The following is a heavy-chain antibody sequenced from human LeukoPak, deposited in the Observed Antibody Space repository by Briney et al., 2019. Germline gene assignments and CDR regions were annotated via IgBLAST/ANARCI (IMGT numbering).Heavy chain of an antibody. J-gene: IGHJ5*02. V-gene: IGHV1-46*01. CDR3: ARDHSIDDKSWWLDP. D-gene: IGHD5-24*01. Sequence: ASVKVSCKTSGDTFTTNWMHWIRHGPGQGLEWMGVINPTGDYTMYAQKFQGRVIVTRDMSSNTDYMELGSLRSDDTAVYYCARDHSIDDKSWWLDPWGQGTLVTVS. CDR2: INPTGDYT. CDR1: GDTFTTNW.